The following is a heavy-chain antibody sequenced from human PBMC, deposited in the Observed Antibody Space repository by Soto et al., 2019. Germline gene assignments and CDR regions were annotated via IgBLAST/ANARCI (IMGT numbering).Heavy chain of an antibody. D-gene: IGHD3-10*01. V-gene: IGHV1-69*02. CDR3: VRGKNYYGSGSYYTGWFDP. CDR1: GGTFSSYT. CDR2: IIPILGIA. Sequence: QVQLVQSGAAVKKPGSSVKVSCKASGGTFSSYTISWVRQAPGQGLEWMRRIIPILGIANYAQKFQGRVTITADKSTSTAYMELSSLRSEDTAVYYCVRGKNYYGSGSYYTGWFDPWGQGTLVTVSS. J-gene: IGHJ5*02.